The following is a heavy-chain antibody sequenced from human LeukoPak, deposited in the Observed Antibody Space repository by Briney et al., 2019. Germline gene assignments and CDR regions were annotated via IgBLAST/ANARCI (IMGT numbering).Heavy chain of an antibody. CDR1: GFSITIND. CDR2: IGIGGDT. J-gene: IGHJ4*02. CDR3: ARGNYGSGSSVPLDS. D-gene: IGHD3-10*01. V-gene: IGHV3-13*01. Sequence: PGGSLRLSCAVSGFSITINDMHWVRQATGKGLEWLSAIGIGGDTYYADSVKSRFTISREDAKNSLYLQMDSLRAGDTAVYYCARGNYGSGSSVPLDSWGQGTLVTVSS.